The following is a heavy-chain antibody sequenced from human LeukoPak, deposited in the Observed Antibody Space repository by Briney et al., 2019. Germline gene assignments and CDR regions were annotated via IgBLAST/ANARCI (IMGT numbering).Heavy chain of an antibody. Sequence: PGGSLRLSCAASGFTFSDYSMNRVRQAPGKGLEWVSSISSTSSYIYYADSVKGRFTISRDNAKNSLYLQMNSLRAEDTAVYYCAGVRGYSGYDIFDYWGQGTLVTVSS. D-gene: IGHD5-12*01. V-gene: IGHV3-21*01. CDR2: ISSTSSYI. CDR1: GFTFSDYS. CDR3: AGVRGYSGYDIFDY. J-gene: IGHJ4*02.